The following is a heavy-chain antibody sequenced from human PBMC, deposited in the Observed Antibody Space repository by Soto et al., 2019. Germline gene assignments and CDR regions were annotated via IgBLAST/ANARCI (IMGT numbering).Heavy chain of an antibody. V-gene: IGHV1-69*13. CDR1: GNSFTTYY. CDR2: IISIFGTA. J-gene: IGHJ4*02. Sequence: GASVKVSCKASGNSFTTYYMHWVRQAPGQGLEWMGIIISIFGTANYAQKFQGRVTITADESTSTAYMELSSLRSEDTAVYYCARARRGYYVSSGYSRYYFDYWGQGTLVTVSS. CDR3: ARARRGYYVSSGYSRYYFDY. D-gene: IGHD3-22*01.